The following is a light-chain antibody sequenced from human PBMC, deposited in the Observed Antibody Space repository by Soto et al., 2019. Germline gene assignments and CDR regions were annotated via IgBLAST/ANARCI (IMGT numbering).Light chain of an antibody. CDR1: QSIITW. CDR3: HQYDTYSGS. CDR2: RAS. Sequence: DIQLTQSPSTLSASVGDRVTITCRASQSIITWLAWYQQKPGKAPKLLIYRASSLASGVPSRFSGSGSGSEFTLTISSLQPDDFATYYCHQYDTYSGSFGQGTKLEI. J-gene: IGKJ2*01. V-gene: IGKV1-5*03.